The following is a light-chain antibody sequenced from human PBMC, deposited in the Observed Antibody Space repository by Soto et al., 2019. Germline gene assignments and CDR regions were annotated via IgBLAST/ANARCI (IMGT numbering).Light chain of an antibody. J-gene: IGKJ5*01. Sequence: DTQVTQSPSKLSTPVRHRLNLTCRASQSIGTWLGWYQQKPGKAPKVLIYDASSLESGVPSRFSGSGSGTEFTLTISCLQYEDSATYYCLQYYSYPITFGQGTRVDIK. CDR1: QSIGTW. CDR2: DAS. CDR3: LQYYSYPIT. V-gene: IGKV1-5*01.